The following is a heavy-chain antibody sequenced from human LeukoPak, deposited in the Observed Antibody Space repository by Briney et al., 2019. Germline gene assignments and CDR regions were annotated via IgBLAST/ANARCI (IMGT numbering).Heavy chain of an antibody. V-gene: IGHV3-23*01. D-gene: IGHD3-9*01. J-gene: IGHJ4*02. CDR2: ISGSGGST. Sequence: GGSLRLSCAASGFTFSSYSMNWVRQAPGKGLEWVSAISGSGGSTYYADSVKGRFTISRDNSKNTLYLQMNSLRAEDTAVYYCATELTGRGFDYWGQGTLVTVSS. CDR1: GFTFSSYS. CDR3: ATELTGRGFDY.